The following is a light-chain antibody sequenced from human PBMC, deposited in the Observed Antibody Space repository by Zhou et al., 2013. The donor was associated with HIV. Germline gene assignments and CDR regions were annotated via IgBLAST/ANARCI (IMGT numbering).Light chain of an antibody. CDR3: QQYGSSPAT. Sequence: EIVLTQSPGTLSLSPGERATLSCGASQSVSRSYLAWYQQKPGQAPRLLIYGASSRATGIPGRFSGSGSGTDFTLTISRLEPEDFAVYYCQQYGSSPATFGQGTEVEIK. J-gene: IGKJ1*01. CDR1: QSVSRSY. CDR2: GAS. V-gene: IGKV3-20*01.